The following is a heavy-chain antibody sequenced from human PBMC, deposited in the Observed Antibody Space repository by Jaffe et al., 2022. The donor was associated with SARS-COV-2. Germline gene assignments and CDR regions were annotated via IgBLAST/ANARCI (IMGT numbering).Heavy chain of an antibody. D-gene: IGHD1-1*01. Sequence: QLHLQESGPGLLKPSETLSLTCTVSVGSISSINYYWGWIRQPPGKGLEWIGNVYYNGITYYNPSLKSRVTMSVDTSKNQFSLRLSSVTAADTAVYYCARRQLHALDIWGQGTMVTVSS. CDR1: VGSISSINYY. V-gene: IGHV4-39*01. J-gene: IGHJ3*02. CDR3: ARRQLHALDI. CDR2: VYYNGIT.